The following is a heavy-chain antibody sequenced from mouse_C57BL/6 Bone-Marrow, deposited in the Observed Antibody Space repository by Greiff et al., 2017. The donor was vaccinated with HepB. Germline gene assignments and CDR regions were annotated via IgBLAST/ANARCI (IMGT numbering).Heavy chain of an antibody. CDR3: ARLITTVVAPSYFDY. CDR2: ISSGGSYT. V-gene: IGHV5-6*01. CDR1: GFTFSSYG. D-gene: IGHD1-1*01. J-gene: IGHJ2*01. Sequence: EVQRVESGGDLVKPGGSLKLSCAASGFTFSSYGMSWVRQTPDKRLEWVATISSGGSYTYYPDSVKGRFTISRDNAKNTLYLQMSSLKSEDTAMYYCARLITTVVAPSYFDYWGQGTTLTVSS.